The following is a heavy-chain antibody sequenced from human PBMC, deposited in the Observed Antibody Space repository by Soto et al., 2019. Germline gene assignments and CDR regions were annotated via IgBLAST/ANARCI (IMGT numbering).Heavy chain of an antibody. Sequence: GASLKISCQGSGYTFTSYWIGWVRQMPGKGLEWVAIIYPADSNTRYSPSFRGQVTISADKSISIAYLQWSSLKASDTAIYYCARPFGMDVWGQGTTVTVSS. J-gene: IGHJ6*02. V-gene: IGHV5-51*01. CDR2: IYPADSNT. CDR1: GYTFTSYW. CDR3: ARPFGMDV.